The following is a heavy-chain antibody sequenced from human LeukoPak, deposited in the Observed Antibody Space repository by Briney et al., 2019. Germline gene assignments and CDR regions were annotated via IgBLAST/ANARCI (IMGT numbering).Heavy chain of an antibody. CDR1: GFTFSTYW. CDR3: VRDITGTTEFDY. J-gene: IGHJ4*02. CDR2: INSDASIT. D-gene: IGHD1-20*01. V-gene: IGHV3-74*01. Sequence: GGSLRLSCAASGFTFSTYWMHWVRQAPGEGLVWVSTINSDASITRYADSVKGRFTISRDSAKNTLDLQMDSLRAEDTAVYYCVRDITGTTEFDYRGQGTLVTVSS.